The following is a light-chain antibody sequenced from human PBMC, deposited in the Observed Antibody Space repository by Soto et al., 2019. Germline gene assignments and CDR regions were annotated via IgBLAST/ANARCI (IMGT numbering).Light chain of an antibody. CDR1: QSVSSNS. CDR3: QQYDTSPLT. Sequence: IVLTQSPGTQSLSPGERATLSCRASQSVSSNSLAWYQRKPGQAPRLLIYGTSIRATGIPDRFSGSGSGTDFSLSISRLEPEDFAVYYCQQYDTSPLTFGGGTKVDIK. V-gene: IGKV3-20*01. CDR2: GTS. J-gene: IGKJ4*01.